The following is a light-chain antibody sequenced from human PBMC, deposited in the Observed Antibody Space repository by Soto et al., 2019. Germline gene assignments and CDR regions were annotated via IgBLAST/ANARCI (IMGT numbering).Light chain of an antibody. J-gene: IGKJ1*01. CDR3: QQYGSSGT. CDR1: QSVSNNY. V-gene: IGKV3-20*01. CDR2: GAS. Sequence: IVLTKSPGTLSLSPGERATLSCRASQSVSNNYLAWYQQKPGQAPRLLIYGASNRATGIPDRFSGSGSGTDFTLTISRLEPEDFAVYYCQQYGSSGTFGQGTKMHIK.